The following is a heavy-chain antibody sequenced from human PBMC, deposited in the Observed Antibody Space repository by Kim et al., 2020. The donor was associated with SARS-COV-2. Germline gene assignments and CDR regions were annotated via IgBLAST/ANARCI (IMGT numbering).Heavy chain of an antibody. CDR3: ARVLGWGARGGMDV. J-gene: IGHJ6*02. D-gene: IGHD1-26*01. Sequence: GGSLRLSCAASGFTFSSYSMNWVRQAPGKGLEWVSYISSSSSTIYYADSVKGRFTISRDNAKNSLYLQMNSLRDEDTAVYYCARVLGWGARGGMDVWGQGTTVTVSS. CDR1: GFTFSSYS. CDR2: ISSSSSTI. V-gene: IGHV3-48*02.